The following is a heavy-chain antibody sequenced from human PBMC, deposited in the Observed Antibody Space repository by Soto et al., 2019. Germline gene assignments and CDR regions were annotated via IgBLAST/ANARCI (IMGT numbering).Heavy chain of an antibody. D-gene: IGHD7-27*01. V-gene: IGHV1-69*02. CDR3: AKSLSPGSATSSYCAVDV. J-gene: IGHJ6*02. Sequence: QVQLVQSGAEVQKPGSSVKVSCKASGGTFNNYIITWVRQAPGQGLEWMGRIIPVLDVTYYAQRFQGRVTMTADKSTSTAYMELGGLRSEDSAIYYCAKSLSPGSATSSYCAVDVGGQGTTVTVSS. CDR1: GGTFNNYI. CDR2: IIPVLDVT.